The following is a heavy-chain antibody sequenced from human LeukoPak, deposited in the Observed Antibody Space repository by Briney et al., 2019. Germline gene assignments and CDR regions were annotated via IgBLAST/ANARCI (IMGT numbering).Heavy chain of an antibody. CDR3: ARENRSTSCCFDY. Sequence: PGGSLRLSCAASGFTFSSYWMSWVRQAPGKGLEWVANIRQDGSEKYYVDSVKGQFTISRDNAKSSLYLQMTSLRAEDTAVYYCARENRSTSCCFDYWGQGTLVTVSS. J-gene: IGHJ4*02. CDR2: IRQDGSEK. V-gene: IGHV3-7*01. CDR1: GFTFSSYW. D-gene: IGHD2-2*01.